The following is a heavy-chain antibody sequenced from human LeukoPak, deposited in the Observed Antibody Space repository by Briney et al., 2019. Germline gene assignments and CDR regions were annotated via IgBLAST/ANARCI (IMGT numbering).Heavy chain of an antibody. CDR1: GFTFSSYG. CDR3: AKDKGSSGWFAY. V-gene: IGHV3-30*18. D-gene: IGHD6-19*01. Sequence: GGSLRLSCAASGFTFSSYGLHWVRQAPGKGLEWVAVISYDGSNKYYADSVKGRFTISRHNSKHTLYLQMNSLRPEDTAVYYCAKDKGSSGWFAYWGQGTLVTVSS. J-gene: IGHJ4*02. CDR2: ISYDGSNK.